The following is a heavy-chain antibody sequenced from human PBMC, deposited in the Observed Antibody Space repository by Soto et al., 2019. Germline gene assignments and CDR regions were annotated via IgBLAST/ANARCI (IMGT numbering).Heavy chain of an antibody. J-gene: IGHJ3*02. CDR3: EKCMQAYWNYDAHHI. D-gene: IGHD1-7*01. V-gene: IGHV3-23*01. Sequence: GGSLRLSCAASGFTFSTYSMTWVRQAPGKGLEWVAHITATGGNTYYADSVRGRFTISRDTSGNTLYLQMNSLRAEDTALYYCEKCMQAYWNYDAHHICGQGPIVTV. CDR1: GFTFSTYS. CDR2: ITATGGNT.